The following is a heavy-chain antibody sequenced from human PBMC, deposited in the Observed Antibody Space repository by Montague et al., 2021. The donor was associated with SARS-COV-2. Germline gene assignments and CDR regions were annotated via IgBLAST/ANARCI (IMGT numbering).Heavy chain of an antibody. J-gene: IGHJ4*02. V-gene: IGHV4-59*13. Sequence: SETLSLTCTVSFGSISTYYWSWIRRPPGGGLEWIGEMYYSGSTNYNPSLQRRVTLSVDTSKNQFSLKLISVTAADTAVYYCVRDFDYWGQGTLVTVPS. CDR3: VRDFDY. CDR1: FGSISTYY. CDR2: MYYSGST.